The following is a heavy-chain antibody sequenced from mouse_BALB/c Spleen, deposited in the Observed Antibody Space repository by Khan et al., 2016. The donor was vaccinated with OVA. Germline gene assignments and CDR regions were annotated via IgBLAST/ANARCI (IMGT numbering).Heavy chain of an antibody. V-gene: IGHV1-54*01. CDR2: INPGSGDT. J-gene: IGHJ3*01. D-gene: IGHD1-1*02. CDR3: ARGGYGSWAY. CDR1: GYAFTDFL. Sequence: QVRLQQSGAELVRPGTSVKVSCKASGYAFTDFLIEWLQQRPGQGLEWIGLINPGSGDTNYNEKFKGKATLTANKSSSTAYMQRSSLTSDDSAVYFCARGGYGSWAYWGQGNLVTVSA.